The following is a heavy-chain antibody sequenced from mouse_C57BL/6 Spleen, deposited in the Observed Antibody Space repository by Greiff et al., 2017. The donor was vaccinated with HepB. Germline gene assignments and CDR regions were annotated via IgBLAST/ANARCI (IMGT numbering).Heavy chain of an antibody. D-gene: IGHD2-1*01. CDR1: GYAFSSSW. CDR2: IYPGDGDT. Sequence: QVQLKESGPELVKPGASVKISCKASGYAFSSSWMNWVKQRPGKGLEWIGRIYPGDGDTNYNGKFKGKATLTADKSSSTAYMQLSSLTSEDSAVYFCARRDGNLDYWGQGTTLTVSS. CDR3: ARRDGNLDY. J-gene: IGHJ2*01. V-gene: IGHV1-82*01.